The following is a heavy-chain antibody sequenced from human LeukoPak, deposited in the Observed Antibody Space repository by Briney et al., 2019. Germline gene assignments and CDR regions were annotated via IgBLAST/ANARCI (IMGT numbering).Heavy chain of an antibody. V-gene: IGHV1-18*01. CDR2: ISAYNGNT. Sequence: GASVKVSCKASGYTFTSYGISWVRQAPGQGLEWMGWISAYNGNTNYAQKLQGRVTMTTDTSTSTAYMELRSLRSDDTAVYYCARDPPQRAARQGSGWRLNYYYYYMDVRGKGTTVTVSS. D-gene: IGHD6-6*01. J-gene: IGHJ6*03. CDR1: GYTFTSYG. CDR3: ARDPPQRAARQGSGWRLNYYYYYMDV.